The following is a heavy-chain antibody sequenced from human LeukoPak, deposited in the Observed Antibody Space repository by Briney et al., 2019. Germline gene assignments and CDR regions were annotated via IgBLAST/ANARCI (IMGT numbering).Heavy chain of an antibody. CDR3: ARRYYDFWSGYYYFDY. D-gene: IGHD3-3*01. J-gene: IGHJ4*02. V-gene: IGHV1-8*03. CDR1: GYTFTSYD. Sequence: ASVKVSCKASGYTFTSYDINWVRQATGQGLEWMGWMNPNSGNTGYAQKFQGRVTITRNTSISTAYMKLSSLRSEDTAVYYCARRYYDFWSGYYYFDYWGQGTLVTVSS. CDR2: MNPNSGNT.